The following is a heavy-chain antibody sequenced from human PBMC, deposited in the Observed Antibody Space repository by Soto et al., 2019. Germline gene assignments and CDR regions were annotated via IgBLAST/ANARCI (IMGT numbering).Heavy chain of an antibody. CDR1: GYTFTGYY. J-gene: IGHJ4*02. D-gene: IGHD1-26*01. CDR2: INPNSGGT. Sequence: SVKVSCNASGYTFTGYYMHCVRQAPGQVLEWMGWINPNSGGTNYAQKFQGRVTMTRDTSISTAYMQLSRLRSDDTAVYYCATNSLLVGATANYFDYWGQGILVTSPQ. V-gene: IGHV1-2*02. CDR3: ATNSLLVGATANYFDY.